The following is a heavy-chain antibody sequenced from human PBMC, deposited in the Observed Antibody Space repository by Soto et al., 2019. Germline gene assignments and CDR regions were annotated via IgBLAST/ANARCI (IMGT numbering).Heavy chain of an antibody. CDR2: ISRSGNST. Sequence: GGSLRLSCAVSGLSFSSYAMTWVRQSPGKGLEWVSSISRSGNSTYSADSVRGRFTISRDNSKNTLYLQMNSLRAEDTAVYYCAKDAKILDWLPTSYYFDFWGQGTLVTVSS. CDR1: GLSFSSYA. D-gene: IGHD3-9*01. J-gene: IGHJ4*02. CDR3: AKDAKILDWLPTSYYFDF. V-gene: IGHV3-23*01.